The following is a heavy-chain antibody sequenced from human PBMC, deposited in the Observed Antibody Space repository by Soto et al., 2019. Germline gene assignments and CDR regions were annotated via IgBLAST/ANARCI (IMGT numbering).Heavy chain of an antibody. J-gene: IGHJ6*02. D-gene: IGHD3-3*01. V-gene: IGHV3-33*01. CDR2: IWHDASHE. CDR1: GFAFSNFV. Sequence: QVQLVESGGGVVQPGTSLTLSCAASGFAFSNFVMHWVRQAPGKGLECVAVIWHDASHEYYADSVQGRFTISRDNSKHFPFLQSISLRAEDTSVYSCVSEGGEEWIDYYYYGMEVWCHGTTVTFSS. CDR3: VSEGGEEWIDYYYYGMEV.